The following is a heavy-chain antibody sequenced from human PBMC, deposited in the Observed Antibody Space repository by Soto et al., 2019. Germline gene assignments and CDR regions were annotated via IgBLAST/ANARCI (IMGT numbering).Heavy chain of an antibody. CDR3: AKRAPPAYWYFDL. V-gene: IGHV3-21*05. CDR2: ISSSSSYT. CDR1: GFTFSNYK. J-gene: IGHJ2*01. D-gene: IGHD2-2*01. Sequence: GGSLRLSCAASGFTFSNYKMNWVRQAPGKGLEWVSYISSSSSYTNYADSGKGRFTISRDNAKNSLYLQMNSLRAEDTAVYYCAKRAPPAYWYFDLWGRGTLVTVS.